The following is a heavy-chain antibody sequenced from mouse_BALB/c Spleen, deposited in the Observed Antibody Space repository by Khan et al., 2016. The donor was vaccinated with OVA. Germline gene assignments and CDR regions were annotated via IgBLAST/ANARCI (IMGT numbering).Heavy chain of an antibody. CDR2: ISDGGSYT. Sequence: EVELVESGGGLVKPGGSLKLSCAASGFTFSDYYMYWVRQTPEKRLEWVATISDGGSYTYYPDSVKGRFTISRDDVKNNLYLKMSSLKSEDTAMYYCARGFYGVPFTYWGQGTLVTVSA. V-gene: IGHV5-4*02. J-gene: IGHJ3*01. CDR3: ARGFYGVPFTY. D-gene: IGHD1-1*02. CDR1: GFTFSDYY.